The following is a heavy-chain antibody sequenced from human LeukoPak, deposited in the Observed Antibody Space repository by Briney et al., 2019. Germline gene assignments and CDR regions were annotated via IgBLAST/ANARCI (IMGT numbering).Heavy chain of an antibody. CDR2: IIPIFGTA. CDR3: ARDREGYSSSWYYYYMDV. V-gene: IGHV1-69*13. CDR1: GGTFSSYA. Sequence: ASVKVSCKASGGTFSSYAISWVRQAPGQGLEWMGGIIPIFGTANYAQKFQGRVTITADESTSTAYMELSSLRSEDTAVYYCARDREGYSSSWYYYYMDVWGKGTTVTISS. J-gene: IGHJ6*03. D-gene: IGHD6-13*01.